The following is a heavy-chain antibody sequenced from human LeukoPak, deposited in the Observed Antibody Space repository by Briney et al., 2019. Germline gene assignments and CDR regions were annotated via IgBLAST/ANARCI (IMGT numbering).Heavy chain of an antibody. CDR1: GYTFTSYG. CDR3: ARGGLYGDYDNWFDP. CDR2: ISAYDGNT. D-gene: IGHD4-17*01. V-gene: IGHV1-18*01. J-gene: IGHJ5*02. Sequence: ASVKVSCKASGYTFTSYGISWVRQAPGQVLEWMGWISAYDGNTNYAQKLQGRVTMTTDTSTSTAYMELRSLRSDDTAVYYCARGGLYGDYDNWFDPWGQGTLVTVSS.